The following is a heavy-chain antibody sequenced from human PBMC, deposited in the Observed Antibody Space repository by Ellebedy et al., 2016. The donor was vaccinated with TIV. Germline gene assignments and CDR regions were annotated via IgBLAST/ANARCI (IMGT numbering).Heavy chain of an antibody. J-gene: IGHJ5*02. V-gene: IGHV4-59*01. Sequence: SETLSLTXTVSGGSISSYYWSWIRQPPGKGLEWIGHIYYSGSTNYNPSLKSRVTISVDTSKNQFSLKLSSVTAADTAVYYCARAGTYYDFWSGYYHNWFDPWGQGTLVTVSS. CDR1: GGSISSYY. D-gene: IGHD3-3*01. CDR3: ARAGTYYDFWSGYYHNWFDP. CDR2: IYYSGST.